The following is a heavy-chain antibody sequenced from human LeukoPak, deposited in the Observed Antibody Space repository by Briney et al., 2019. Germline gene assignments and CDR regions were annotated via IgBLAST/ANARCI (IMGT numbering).Heavy chain of an antibody. D-gene: IGHD2-2*01. Sequence: ASVKVSCKASGYTFTSYGISWVRQAPGQGLEWMGWISAYNGNTNYAQELQGRVTMTTDTSTSTAYMELRSLRSDDTAVYYCAREYIVVVPAAVSTYYYYGMDVWGQGTTVTVSS. V-gene: IGHV1-18*01. CDR2: ISAYNGNT. CDR1: GYTFTSYG. CDR3: AREYIVVVPAAVSTYYYYGMDV. J-gene: IGHJ6*02.